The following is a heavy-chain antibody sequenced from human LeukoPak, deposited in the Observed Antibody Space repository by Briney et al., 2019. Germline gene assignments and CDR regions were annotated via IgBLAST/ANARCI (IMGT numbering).Heavy chain of an antibody. CDR2: IGTTIRGISTM. J-gene: IGHJ4*02. Sequence: PGGSLRLSCAASGFTFSSYEMNWVRQAPGKGLEWVSFIGTTIRGISTMYYADSVKGRFTISRDNAENSLYLQMNSLRAEDTAIYYCARDQVGGGIDYWGQGTLVTVSS. D-gene: IGHD1-26*01. CDR1: GFTFSSYE. CDR3: ARDQVGGGIDY. V-gene: IGHV3-48*03.